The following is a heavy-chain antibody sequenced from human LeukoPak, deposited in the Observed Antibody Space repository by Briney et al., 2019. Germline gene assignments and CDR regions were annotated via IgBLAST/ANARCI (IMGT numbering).Heavy chain of an antibody. CDR1: GGSISSSSYY. V-gene: IGHV4-61*05. J-gene: IGHJ3*02. Sequence: SETLSLTCTVSGGSISSSSYYWGWIRQPPGKGLEWIGYIYYSGSTNYNPSLKSRVTVSVDTSKNQFSLKLSSVTAADTAVYYCARGGLLWFGELQYDAFDIWGQGTMVTVSS. CDR2: IYYSGST. CDR3: ARGGLLWFGELQYDAFDI. D-gene: IGHD3-10*01.